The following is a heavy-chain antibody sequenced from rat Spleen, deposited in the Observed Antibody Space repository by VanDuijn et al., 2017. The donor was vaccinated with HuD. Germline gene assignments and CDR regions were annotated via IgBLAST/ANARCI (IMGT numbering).Heavy chain of an antibody. CDR2: ISTGGGNT. D-gene: IGHD1-11*01. CDR1: GFTFSNYY. CDR3: TKGSTEGIVRNWFAY. Sequence: EVQLVESGGGLVQPGRSLKLSCAASGFTFSNYYMAWVRQAPTKGLEWVASISTGGGNTYYRDSVKGRFTISRDNAKSTLYLQMDSLRSEDTATYYCTKGSTEGIVRNWFAYWGQGTLVTVSS. J-gene: IGHJ3*01. V-gene: IGHV5-25*01.